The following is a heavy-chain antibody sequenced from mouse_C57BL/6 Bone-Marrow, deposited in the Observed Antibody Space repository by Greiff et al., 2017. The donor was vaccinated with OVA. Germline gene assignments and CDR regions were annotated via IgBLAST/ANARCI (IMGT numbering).Heavy chain of an antibody. D-gene: IGHD1-1*01. Sequence: VQLQQSGAELVRPGASVKLSCKASGYTFTDYYINWVKQRPGQGLEWIARIYPGSGNTYYNEKFKGKATLTAEKSSSTAYMQLSSLTSEDSAVYFCARESYYYGSSYWYFDVWGTGTTVTVSS. CDR2: IYPGSGNT. CDR3: ARESYYYGSSYWYFDV. V-gene: IGHV1-76*01. J-gene: IGHJ1*03. CDR1: GYTFTDYY.